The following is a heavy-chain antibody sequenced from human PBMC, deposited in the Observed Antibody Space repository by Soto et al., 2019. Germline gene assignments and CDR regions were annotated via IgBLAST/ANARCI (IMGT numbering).Heavy chain of an antibody. CDR2: ISWNSGSI. J-gene: IGHJ4*02. CDR1: GFTFDDYA. V-gene: IGHV3-9*01. D-gene: IGHD6-13*01. CDR3: AKDMYGAAAGRNFDY. Sequence: TGGSLRLSCAASGFTFDDYAMHWVRQAPGKGLEWVSGISWNSGSIGYADSVKGRFTISRDNAKNSLYLQMNSLRAEDTALYYCAKDMYGAAAGRNFDYWGQGTLVTVSS.